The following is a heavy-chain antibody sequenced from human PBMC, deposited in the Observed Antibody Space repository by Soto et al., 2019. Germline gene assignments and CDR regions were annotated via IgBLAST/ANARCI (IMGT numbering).Heavy chain of an antibody. Sequence: QVQLQQWGAGLLKPSETLSLTCAVYGGSFSGYYWSWIRQPPGKGLEWIGEINHSGSTNYNPSLKSRVTISVDTSKNQFSLKLSSVTAADTAVYYCARGLGIAAAGTYFDYWGQGTLVTVSS. V-gene: IGHV4-34*01. CDR3: ARGLGIAAAGTYFDY. CDR2: INHSGST. D-gene: IGHD6-13*01. CDR1: GGSFSGYY. J-gene: IGHJ4*02.